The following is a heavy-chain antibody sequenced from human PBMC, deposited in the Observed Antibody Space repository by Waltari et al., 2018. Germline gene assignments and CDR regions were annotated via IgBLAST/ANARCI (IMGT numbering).Heavy chain of an antibody. CDR3: ARGCGGDSYYYYYMDV. Sequence: QVQLQQWGAGLLKPSETLYLTCAVYGGSFSGYYWSWIRQPPGKGLEWIGEINHSGSTNYNPSLKSRVTISVDTSKNQFSLKLSSVTAADTAVYYCARGCGGDSYYYYYMDVWGKGTTVTVSS. J-gene: IGHJ6*03. D-gene: IGHD2-21*01. CDR1: GGSFSGYY. CDR2: INHSGST. V-gene: IGHV4-34*01.